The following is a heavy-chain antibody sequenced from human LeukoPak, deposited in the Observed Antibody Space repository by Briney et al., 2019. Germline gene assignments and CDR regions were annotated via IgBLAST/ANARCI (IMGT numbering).Heavy chain of an antibody. CDR2: IYSGGST. J-gene: IGHJ3*02. Sequence: PGGSLRLSCAAFGFTVSSNYMSWVRQAPGKGLEWVSVIYSGGSTYYADSVKGRFTISRDNPENTLYLQMNSLRSEDTAVYYCARAPVTTDAFDIWGQGTMVTVSS. CDR3: ARAPVTTDAFDI. D-gene: IGHD4-17*01. CDR1: GFTVSSNY. V-gene: IGHV3-53*05.